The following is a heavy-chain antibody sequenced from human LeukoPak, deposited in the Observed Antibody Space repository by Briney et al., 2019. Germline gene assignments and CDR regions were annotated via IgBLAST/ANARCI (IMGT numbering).Heavy chain of an antibody. Sequence: SVKVSCKASGGTFSSYAISWVRQAPGQGLEWMGRIIPILGIANYAQKFQGRVTITADKSTSTAYMELSSLRSEDTAVYYCAIGVRDSSGDAFDIWGQGTMVTVSS. CDR2: IIPILGIA. J-gene: IGHJ3*02. CDR1: GGTFSSYA. V-gene: IGHV1-69*04. D-gene: IGHD3-22*01. CDR3: AIGVRDSSGDAFDI.